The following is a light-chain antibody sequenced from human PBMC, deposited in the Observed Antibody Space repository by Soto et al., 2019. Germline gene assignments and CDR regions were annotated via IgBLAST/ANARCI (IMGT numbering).Light chain of an antibody. J-gene: IGLJ1*01. CDR1: RSDVGAYNY. Sequence: QSVLTQPASVSGSPGQSIAISCTGTRSDVGAYNYVSWYQQHPGKAPKLMISEVTNRPSGVSDRFSGSKSGNTASLTISGLQAEDEADYYCQSYDSSLSGSRVFGTGTKVTVL. V-gene: IGLV2-14*01. CDR3: QSYDSSLSGSRV. CDR2: EVT.